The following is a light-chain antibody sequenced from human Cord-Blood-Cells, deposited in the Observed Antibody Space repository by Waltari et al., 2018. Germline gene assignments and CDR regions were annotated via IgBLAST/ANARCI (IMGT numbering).Light chain of an antibody. CDR1: SGINVGTYR. V-gene: IGLV5-45*02. J-gene: IGLJ3*02. Sequence: QAVLTQPSSLSASPGASASLTCTLRSGINVGTYRIYWYQQKPGSPPQYLLRYKSDSDKQQGSGVPSRFSVSKEGSANAGILLISGLQSEDEADYYCMIWHSSAWVFGGGTKLTVL. CDR2: YKSDSDK. CDR3: MIWHSSAWV.